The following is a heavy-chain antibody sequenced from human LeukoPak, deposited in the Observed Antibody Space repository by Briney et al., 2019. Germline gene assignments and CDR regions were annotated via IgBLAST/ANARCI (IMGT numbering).Heavy chain of an antibody. V-gene: IGHV3-11*06. CDR1: GFTFSDYY. CDR3: ARLLYGSGQGWFDP. J-gene: IGHJ5*02. Sequence: GESLRLSCAASGFTFSDYYMSWIRQAPGKGLEWVSYISSSSSYTNYADSVKGRFTISRDNAKNSLYLQMNSLRAEDTAVYYCARLLYGSGQGWFDPWGQGTLVTVSS. D-gene: IGHD3-10*01. CDR2: ISSSSSYT.